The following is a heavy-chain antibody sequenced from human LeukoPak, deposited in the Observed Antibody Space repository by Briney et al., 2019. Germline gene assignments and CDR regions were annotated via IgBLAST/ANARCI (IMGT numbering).Heavy chain of an antibody. Sequence: GASVKVSCKASGYTFNSYGFSWVRQAPGQGLEWMGWIKPDSGGTNFAQSFQGRVTMTRDTSISTAYMELTRLRSDDTAVYYCAHSMGRDGYHVLDSWGQGTLVTVSS. D-gene: IGHD5-24*01. V-gene: IGHV1-2*02. CDR2: IKPDSGGT. CDR1: GYTFNSYG. CDR3: AHSMGRDGYHVLDS. J-gene: IGHJ4*02.